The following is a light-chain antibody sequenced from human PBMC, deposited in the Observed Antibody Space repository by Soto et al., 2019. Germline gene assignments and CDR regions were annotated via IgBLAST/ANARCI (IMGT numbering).Light chain of an antibody. CDR1: QSVSSN. J-gene: IGKJ4*01. V-gene: IGKV3-15*01. Sequence: EIVMTQSPATLSVSIGERATLSCRASQSVSSNLAWYQLKPGQAPRLLIYGASTRATGVPARFSGSRSGPEFTLTISSLQSEDFAIYYCQPYNNWPLTFGGGTKVDIK. CDR2: GAS. CDR3: QPYNNWPLT.